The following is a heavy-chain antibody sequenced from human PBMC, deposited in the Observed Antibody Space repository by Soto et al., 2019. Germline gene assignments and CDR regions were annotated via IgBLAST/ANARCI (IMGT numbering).Heavy chain of an antibody. V-gene: IGHV3-30*18. J-gene: IGHJ6*02. Sequence: LRLSCAASGFTFSSYGMHWVRQAPGKGLEWVAVISYDGSNKYYADSVKGRFTISRDNSKNTLYLQMNSLRAEDTAVYYCAKDTVVVEPPPYYYYYYGMDVWGQGTTVTVSS. CDR3: AKDTVVVEPPPYYYYYYGMDV. CDR1: GFTFSSYG. CDR2: ISYDGSNK. D-gene: IGHD3-22*01.